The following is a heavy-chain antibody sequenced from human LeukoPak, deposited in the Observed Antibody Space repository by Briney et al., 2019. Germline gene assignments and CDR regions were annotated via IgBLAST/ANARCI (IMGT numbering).Heavy chain of an antibody. CDR3: ARRGGSGRSFDY. V-gene: IGHV4-61*01. D-gene: IGHD3-10*01. CDR1: GGSVSSGTYY. CDR2: IYYTGST. Sequence: SETLSLTCTVSGGSVSSGTYYWSWIRQPPGKGLEWIGYIYYTGSTNYNPSLKSRLSISVDTSKNQFSLKLSSVTAADTAVYYCARRGGSGRSFDYWGQGTLVTVSS. J-gene: IGHJ4*02.